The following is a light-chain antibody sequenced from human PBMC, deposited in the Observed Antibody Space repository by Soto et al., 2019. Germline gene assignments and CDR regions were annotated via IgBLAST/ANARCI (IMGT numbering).Light chain of an antibody. Sequence: QSALTQPRSVSGSPGQSVTISCTGNSSDVGGYNYVSWYQQHPGKAPKLMIYDVSKRPSGVPDRFSGSKSGNTASLTISGLQAEDEADYYCCSYAGSYTFGWVFGGGTKRTVL. J-gene: IGLJ3*02. CDR3: CSYAGSYTFGWV. CDR2: DVS. CDR1: SSDVGGYNY. V-gene: IGLV2-11*01.